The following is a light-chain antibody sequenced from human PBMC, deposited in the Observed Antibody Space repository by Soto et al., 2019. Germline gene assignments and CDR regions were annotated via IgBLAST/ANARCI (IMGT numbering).Light chain of an antibody. J-gene: IGKJ5*01. CDR2: DAS. V-gene: IGKV3-11*01. CDR1: QTFSSH. CDR3: QQRSNWPPVIT. Sequence: EIVLTQSPATLSLSPGERATLSCRASQTFSSHLAWYQQKPGQAPRLLIYDASKRATGIPARFSGRGSGTDFPLNISSLEAEDFAVYYCQQRSNWPPVITFGQGTRLEIK.